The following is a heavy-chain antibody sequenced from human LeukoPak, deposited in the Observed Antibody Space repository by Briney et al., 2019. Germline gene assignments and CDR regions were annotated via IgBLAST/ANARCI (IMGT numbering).Heavy chain of an antibody. CDR1: GFTFSSYA. J-gene: IGHJ4*02. V-gene: IGHV3-30-3*01. CDR3: AREEGSSYYYDSSGKIDY. D-gene: IGHD3-22*01. Sequence: GASLRLSCAASGFTFSSYAMSWVRQAPGKGLEWVAVISYDGSNKYYADSVKGRFTISRDNSKNTLYLQMNSLRAEDTAVYYCAREEGSSYYYDSSGKIDYWGQGTLVTVSS. CDR2: ISYDGSNK.